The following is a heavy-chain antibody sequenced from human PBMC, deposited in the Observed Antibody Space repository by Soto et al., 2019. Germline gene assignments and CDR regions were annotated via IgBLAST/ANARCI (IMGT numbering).Heavy chain of an antibody. CDR3: AADYYDSRTFDY. V-gene: IGHV1-69*02. CDR2: IIPILGIA. D-gene: IGHD3-22*01. J-gene: IGHJ4*02. Sequence: SVKVSCKASGGTFSSYTISWVRQAPGQGLEGMGRIIPILGIANYAQKFQGRVTITADKSTSTAYMELSSLRSEDTAVYYCAADYYDSRTFDYWAQGTLVTVSS. CDR1: GGTFSSYT.